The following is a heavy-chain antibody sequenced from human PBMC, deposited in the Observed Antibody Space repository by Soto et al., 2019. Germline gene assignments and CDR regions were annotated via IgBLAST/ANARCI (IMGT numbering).Heavy chain of an antibody. CDR2: SFHSGTT. J-gene: IGHJ6*02. D-gene: IGHD3-10*01. CDR3: ARLDYGNGMDV. Sequence: SETLSLTCTVSGASISSHYWSWIRQPPGKGLEWIGNSFHSGTTNYKPSLKSRVTISIDTSKNEFSLRLSSVTAADTAVYYCARLDYGNGMDVWGQGTTVTVSS. CDR1: GASISSHY. V-gene: IGHV4-59*08.